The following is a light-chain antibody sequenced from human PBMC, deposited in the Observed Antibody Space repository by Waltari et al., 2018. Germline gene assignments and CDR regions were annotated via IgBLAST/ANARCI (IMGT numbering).Light chain of an antibody. Sequence: QSALTQPPSVSGAPRQTVTISCSGTSSNIGSSAVNWYQQLPGKPPKLVIYYDDLVPSGVSDRFSGSKSGSSASLAISGLQSEDEAVYFCAAWDISLNNLLFGGGTKLTVL. V-gene: IGLV1-36*01. CDR3: AAWDISLNNLL. J-gene: IGLJ2*01. CDR2: YDD. CDR1: SSNIGSSA.